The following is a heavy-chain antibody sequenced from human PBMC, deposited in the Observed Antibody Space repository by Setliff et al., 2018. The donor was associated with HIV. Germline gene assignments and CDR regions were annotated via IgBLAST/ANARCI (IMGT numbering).Heavy chain of an antibody. CDR2: ISYNGGNT. V-gene: IGHV3-30*07. CDR3: ARDRVGYYYYMDV. J-gene: IGHJ6*03. Sequence: GGSLRLSCADSGFTFNSYSMHWVRQAPGKGLEWLAVISYNGGNTYYADSVKGRFTISRDNSRNTLYLQMNSLRAEDTAVYYCARDRVGYYYYMDVWGKGTTVTRSS. CDR1: GFTFNSYS. D-gene: IGHD1-26*01.